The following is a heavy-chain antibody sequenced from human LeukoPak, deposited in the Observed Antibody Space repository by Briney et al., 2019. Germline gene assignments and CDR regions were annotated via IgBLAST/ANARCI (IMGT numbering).Heavy chain of an antibody. D-gene: IGHD7-27*01. V-gene: IGHV3-21*01. CDR2: ISSSSSYI. J-gene: IGHJ4*02. CDR1: GFTFSSYS. Sequence: GGSLRLSCAASGFTFSSYSMNWVRQAPGKGLEWVSSISSSSSYIYYADSVKGRFTISRDNAKNSLYLQMNSLRAEDTAVYYCARGGTGAYRIFDYWGQGALVTVSS. CDR3: ARGGTGAYRIFDY.